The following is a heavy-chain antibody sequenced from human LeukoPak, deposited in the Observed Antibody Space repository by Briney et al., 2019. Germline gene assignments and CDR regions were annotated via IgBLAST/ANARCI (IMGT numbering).Heavy chain of an antibody. Sequence: PSETLSLTCTVSGGSISSYYWSWIRQPPGKGLEWIGYIYTSGSTNYNPSLKSRVTISVDTSKNQFSLKLSSVTAADTAVYYCARAILNSSSWASYYYCMDVWGKGTTVTVSS. CDR3: ARAILNSSSWASYYYCMDV. J-gene: IGHJ6*03. CDR2: IYTSGST. V-gene: IGHV4-4*09. CDR1: GGSISSYY. D-gene: IGHD6-6*01.